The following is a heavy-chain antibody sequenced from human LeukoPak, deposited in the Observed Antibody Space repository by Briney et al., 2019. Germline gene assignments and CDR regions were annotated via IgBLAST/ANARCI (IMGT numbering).Heavy chain of an antibody. CDR1: GFTVITND. D-gene: IGHD3-16*01. CDR2: LYSDGNT. V-gene: IGHV3-53*01. J-gene: IGHJ4*02. CDR3: ARGVEPLAAYTLAY. Sequence: PGGSLRLSCAASGFTVITNDMTWVRQAPGKGLEWVSVLYSDGNTKYADSVQGRFTISRDNSKNTLYLEMNSLSPDDTAVYYCARGVEPLAAYTLAYWGQGTLVTVSS.